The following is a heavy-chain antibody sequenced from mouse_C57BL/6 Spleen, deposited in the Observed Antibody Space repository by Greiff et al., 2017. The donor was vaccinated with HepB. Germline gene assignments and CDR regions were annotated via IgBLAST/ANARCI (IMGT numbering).Heavy chain of an antibody. CDR3: ARDYYDTGYAMDY. V-gene: IGHV5-4*01. Sequence: EVMLVESGGDLVKPGGSLKLSCAASGFTFSSYAMSWVRQTPEKRLEWVATISDGGSYTYYPDNVKGRFTISRDNAKNNLYLQMSHLKSEDTAMYYWARDYYDTGYAMDYWGQGTSVTVSS. D-gene: IGHD2-4*01. CDR2: ISDGGSYT. CDR1: GFTFSSYA. J-gene: IGHJ4*01.